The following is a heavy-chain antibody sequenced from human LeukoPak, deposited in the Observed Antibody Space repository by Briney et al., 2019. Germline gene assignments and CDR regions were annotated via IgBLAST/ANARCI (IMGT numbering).Heavy chain of an antibody. J-gene: IGHJ2*01. Sequence: PGRSLRLSCAASGFTFDDYAMPWVRQAPGEGLEWVSGISWNSGSIGYADSVKGRFTISRDNAKNSLYLQMNSLRAEDTALYYCAKDRSGYENWYFDLWGRGTLVTVSS. D-gene: IGHD5-12*01. CDR2: ISWNSGSI. V-gene: IGHV3-9*01. CDR1: GFTFDDYA. CDR3: AKDRSGYENWYFDL.